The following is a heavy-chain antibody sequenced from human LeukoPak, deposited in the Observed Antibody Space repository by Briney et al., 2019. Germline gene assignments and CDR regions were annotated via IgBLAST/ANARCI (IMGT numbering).Heavy chain of an antibody. CDR1: GGSFSGYY. Sequence: SETLSLTCAVYGGSFSGYYWTWIRQPPGKGLEWIGAIFYNGKTYYNPALKSRVTISVNTSKKQFSLKLRSVTAADMAVYYCARRIAVAYDAFDVWGQGTMVTVSS. CDR3: ARRIAVAYDAFDV. V-gene: IGHV4-34*12. CDR2: IFYNGKT. D-gene: IGHD6-19*01. J-gene: IGHJ3*01.